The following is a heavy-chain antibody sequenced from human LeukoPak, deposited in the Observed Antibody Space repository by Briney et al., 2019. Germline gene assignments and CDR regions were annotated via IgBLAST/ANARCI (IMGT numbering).Heavy chain of an antibody. CDR3: ASLELGESDDFWSGQLVDY. Sequence: GGSLRLSCAASGFTFSSYAMHWVRQAPGKGLEWVAVISYDGSNKYYADSVKGRFTISRDNSKNTLYLQMNSLRAEDTAVYYCASLELGESDDFWSGQLVDYWGQGTLVTVSS. D-gene: IGHD3-3*01. CDR2: ISYDGSNK. V-gene: IGHV3-30-3*01. J-gene: IGHJ4*02. CDR1: GFTFSSYA.